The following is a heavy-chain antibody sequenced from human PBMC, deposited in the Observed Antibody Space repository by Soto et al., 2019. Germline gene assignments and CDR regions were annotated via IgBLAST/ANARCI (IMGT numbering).Heavy chain of an antibody. J-gene: IGHJ3*02. CDR1: GGTFSSYT. CDR2: IIPILGIA. D-gene: IGHD2-2*01. Sequence: RASVKVSCKASGGTFSSYTISWVRQAPGQGLEWMGRIIPILGIANYAQKFQGRVTITADKSTSTAYMELSSLRSEDTAVYYCAREEGYQLLPNHDAFDIWGQGTMVTVSS. CDR3: AREEGYQLLPNHDAFDI. V-gene: IGHV1-69*04.